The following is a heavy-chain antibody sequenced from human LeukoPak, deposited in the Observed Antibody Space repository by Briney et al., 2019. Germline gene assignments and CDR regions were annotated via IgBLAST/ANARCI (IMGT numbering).Heavy chain of an antibody. Sequence: SETLSLTCTVSGGSISSYYWSWIRRPAGKGLEWIGRIYTSGSTNYNPSLKSRVTMSVDTSKNQFSLKLSSVTAADTAVYYCARDRDYGSGLYYYYYGMDVWGQGTTVTVSS. J-gene: IGHJ6*02. V-gene: IGHV4-4*07. CDR2: IYTSGST. D-gene: IGHD3-10*01. CDR1: GGSISSYY. CDR3: ARDRDYGSGLYYYYYGMDV.